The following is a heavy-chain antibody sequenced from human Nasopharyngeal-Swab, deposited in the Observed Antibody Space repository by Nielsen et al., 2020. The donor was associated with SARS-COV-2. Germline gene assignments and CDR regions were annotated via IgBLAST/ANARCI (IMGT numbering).Heavy chain of an antibody. Sequence: GESLKISCAASGFTFSNAWMSWVRQAPGKGLEWVGRIKSKTDGGTTDYAAPVKGRFTISRDNSKNTLYLQMNSLRTEDTAVYYCAKVGEWSDTVYFDYWGQGTLVTVSS. CDR2: IKSKTDGGTT. J-gene: IGHJ4*02. CDR3: AKVGEWSDTVYFDY. D-gene: IGHD3-10*01. V-gene: IGHV3-15*01. CDR1: GFTFSNAW.